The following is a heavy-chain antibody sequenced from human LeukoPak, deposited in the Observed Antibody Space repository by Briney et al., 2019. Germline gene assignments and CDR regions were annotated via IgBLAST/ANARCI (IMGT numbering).Heavy chain of an antibody. CDR3: SRVRNPYRDKESRYFYYMDA. Sequence: GRSLRLSRAPSGFTFDKYGMNGICQAPGKGLERVSFISSKGYGWTTAYAASVKGRFTISRDDSKYIAYLQMDSLKTEDTAVYYCSRVRNPYRDKESRYFYYMDAWGKGTTVTVSS. V-gene: IGHV3-49*03. CDR2: ISSKGYGWTT. D-gene: IGHD2-21*01. CDR1: GFTFDKYG. J-gene: IGHJ6*03.